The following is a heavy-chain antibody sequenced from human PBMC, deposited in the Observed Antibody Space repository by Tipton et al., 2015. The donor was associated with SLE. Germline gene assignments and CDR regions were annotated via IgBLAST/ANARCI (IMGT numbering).Heavy chain of an antibody. J-gene: IGHJ4*02. V-gene: IGHV4-39*01. Sequence: TLSLTCTVSGGSIRTSDYYWGWIRQPPGKGLEWIATIYYNGATQYNPSLKSRVTISVDTSKNQFSLKLNSVTAADTAVYYCATSPLTVWGQGTLVTVSS. CDR2: IYYNGAT. CDR1: GGSIRTSDYY. CDR3: ATSPLTV.